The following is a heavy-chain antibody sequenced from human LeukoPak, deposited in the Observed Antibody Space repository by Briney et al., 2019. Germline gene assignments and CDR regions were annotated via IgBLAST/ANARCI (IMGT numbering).Heavy chain of an antibody. D-gene: IGHD3-3*01. V-gene: IGHV4-38-2*02. Sequence: SETLSLTCSVSGYSISSGFYWGWIRQTPGKDLEWIGSIYHSGSTSYNPSLKSRVTMSVDTSKNQFSLRLTSVTAADTAVYSCARGFGVSAWRYYFDYWGQGTLVTASS. CDR1: GYSISSGFY. CDR2: IYHSGST. CDR3: ARGFGVSAWRYYFDY. J-gene: IGHJ4*02.